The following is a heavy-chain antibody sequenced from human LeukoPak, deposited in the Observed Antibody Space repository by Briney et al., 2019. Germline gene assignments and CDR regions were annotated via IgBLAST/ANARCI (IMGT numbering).Heavy chain of an antibody. J-gene: IGHJ2*01. CDR1: GGSISSSNW. D-gene: IGHD2-21*01. CDR3: ARAAIYRYFDL. CDR2: INHSGST. V-gene: IGHV4-4*02. Sequence: PSGTLSLTCAVSGGSISSSNWWSWVRQPPGKGLEWIGEINHSGSTNYNPSLKSRVTISVDTSKNQFSLKLSSVTAADTAVYYCARAAIYRYFDLWGRGTLVTVSS.